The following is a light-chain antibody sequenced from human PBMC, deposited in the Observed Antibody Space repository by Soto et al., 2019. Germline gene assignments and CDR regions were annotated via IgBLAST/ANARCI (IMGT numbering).Light chain of an antibody. CDR1: QSISSW. CDR2: DAS. V-gene: IGKV1-5*01. J-gene: IGKJ1*01. Sequence: DIQMTQSPSTLSASVGDRVTITCRASQSISSWLAWYQQKPGKAPKLLIYDASSLESGVPSRFSGSGSGTEFTLTISSLQPDDFATYHCQQYNSYSSATFGQGTKVEIK. CDR3: QQYNSYSSAT.